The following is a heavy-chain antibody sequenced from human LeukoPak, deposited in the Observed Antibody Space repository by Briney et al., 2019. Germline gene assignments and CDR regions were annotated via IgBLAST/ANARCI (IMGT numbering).Heavy chain of an antibody. Sequence: SETPSLTCTVSGGSISSSSYYWGWIRQPPGKGLEWIGSIYYSGSTYYNPSLKSQATISVDTSKNQFSLELSSVTAADTAVYYCARVYGGDSDPHLDYWGQGTLVTVSS. J-gene: IGHJ4*02. D-gene: IGHD4-23*01. CDR1: GGSISSSSYY. CDR3: ARVYGGDSDPHLDY. V-gene: IGHV4-39*07. CDR2: IYYSGST.